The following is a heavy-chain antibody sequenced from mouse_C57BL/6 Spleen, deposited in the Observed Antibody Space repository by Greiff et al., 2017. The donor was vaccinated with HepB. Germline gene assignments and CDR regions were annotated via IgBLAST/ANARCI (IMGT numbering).Heavy chain of an antibody. CDR2: IYPGSGST. D-gene: IGHD2-4*01. CDR3: ARSRIYYDYDLAWFAY. J-gene: IGHJ3*01. Sequence: QVQLQQSGAELVKPGASVKMSCKASGYTFTSYWITWVKQRPGQGLEWIGDIYPGSGSTNYNEKFKSKATLTVDTSSSTAYMQLSSLTSEDSAVYYCARSRIYYDYDLAWFAYWGQGTLVTVSA. CDR1: GYTFTSYW. V-gene: IGHV1-55*01.